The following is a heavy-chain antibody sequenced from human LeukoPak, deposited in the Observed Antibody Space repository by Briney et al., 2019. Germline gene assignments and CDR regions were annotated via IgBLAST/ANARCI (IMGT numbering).Heavy chain of an antibody. CDR3: VRPSRGLTSRLDY. Sequence: GESLKISCKVSGYSFIGYNIGWVRQMPGKGLEWLGIIYPGDSDARYSPSFQGHVTISADKSISTTYLHWSSLKASDTAIYYCVRPSRGLTSRLDYWGQGTPVTVSS. V-gene: IGHV5-51*01. J-gene: IGHJ4*02. CDR2: IYPGDSDA. D-gene: IGHD2-2*01. CDR1: GYSFIGYN.